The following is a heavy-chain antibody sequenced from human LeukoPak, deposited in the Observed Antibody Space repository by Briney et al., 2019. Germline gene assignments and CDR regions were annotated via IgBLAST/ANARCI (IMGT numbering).Heavy chain of an antibody. CDR3: ARAGHGSGSSVDY. V-gene: IGHV4-4*07. J-gene: IGHJ4*02. Sequence: NPSETLSLTCTVSGGSISSYYWSWIRQPAGKGLEWIGRIYTSGNSNYNPSLKSRVTMSVDTSKNQFSLKLASVTAADTAVYYCARAGHGSGSSVDYWGQGTLVTVSS. CDR1: GGSISSYY. D-gene: IGHD3-10*01. CDR2: IYTSGNS.